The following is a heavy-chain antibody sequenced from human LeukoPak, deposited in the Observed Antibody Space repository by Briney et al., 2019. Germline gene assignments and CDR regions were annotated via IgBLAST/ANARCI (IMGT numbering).Heavy chain of an antibody. J-gene: IGHJ4*02. V-gene: IGHV1-69*13. Sequence: SVKVSCKASGGTFSSYAISWVRQAPGQGLEWMGGIIPIFGTANYAQKFQGRVTITADESTSTAYMELSSLRSEDTAVYYCAGFAVFGGPDTSEGLDYWGQGTLVTVSS. D-gene: IGHD3-3*01. CDR3: AGFAVFGGPDTSEGLDY. CDR2: IIPIFGTA. CDR1: GGTFSSYA.